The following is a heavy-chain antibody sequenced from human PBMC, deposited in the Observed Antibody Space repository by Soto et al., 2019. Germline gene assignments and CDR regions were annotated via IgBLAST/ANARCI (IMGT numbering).Heavy chain of an antibody. CDR3: ARGLSSGMDV. J-gene: IGHJ6*02. Sequence: GASVKVSCKASGYTFTSYGISWVRQAPGQGLEWMGWMNPNSGNTGYAQKFQGRVTMTRNTSISTAYMELSSLRSEDTAVYYCARGLSSGMDVWGQGTTVTVSS. CDR1: GYTFTSYG. CDR2: MNPNSGNT. V-gene: IGHV1-8*02.